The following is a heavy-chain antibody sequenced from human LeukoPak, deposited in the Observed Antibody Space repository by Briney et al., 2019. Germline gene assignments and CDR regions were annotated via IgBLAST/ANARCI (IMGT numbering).Heavy chain of an antibody. V-gene: IGHV3-48*03. J-gene: IGHJ4*02. CDR1: GFTFSRRE. CDR3: ARDGDY. Sequence: GGSLRLSCAASGFTFSRREMNWVRQAPGKGLEWVSYISSSSGTIYYADSVKGRFTISRDNAKNSLYLQMNSLRAEDTAVYYCARDGDYWGQGTLVTVSS. CDR2: ISSSSGTI.